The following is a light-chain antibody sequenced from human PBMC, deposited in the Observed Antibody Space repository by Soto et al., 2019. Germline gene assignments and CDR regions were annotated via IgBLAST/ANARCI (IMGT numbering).Light chain of an antibody. CDR3: QQYGDSPRT. J-gene: IGKJ1*01. V-gene: IGKV3-20*01. CDR1: QSLTSTY. CDR2: DAS. Sequence: EIVLTQSPATLYLSPGARATLSCRASQSLTSTYLAWYQQKPGQAPRLVIYDASSRATGIPDRFSGSGSGTDFTLTISRLEPEDVAVYYCQQYGDSPRTFGQGTKVEV.